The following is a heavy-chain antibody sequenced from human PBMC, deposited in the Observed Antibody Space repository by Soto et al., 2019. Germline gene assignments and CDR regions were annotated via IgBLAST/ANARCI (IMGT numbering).Heavy chain of an antibody. Sequence: PSETLSLTCTVSGGSISSGDYYWSWIRQPPGKGLEWIGYIYYSGSTYYNPSLKSRVTISVDTSKNQFSLKLSSVTAADTAVYYCARTVSGVSYYFDYWGQGTLVTVSS. V-gene: IGHV4-30-4*01. CDR3: ARTVSGVSYYFDY. D-gene: IGHD3-16*01. CDR1: GGSISSGDYY. CDR2: IYYSGST. J-gene: IGHJ4*02.